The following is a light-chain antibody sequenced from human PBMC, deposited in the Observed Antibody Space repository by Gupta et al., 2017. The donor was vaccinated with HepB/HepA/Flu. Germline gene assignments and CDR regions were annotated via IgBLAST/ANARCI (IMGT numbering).Light chain of an antibody. J-gene: IGKJ3*01. V-gene: IGKV3-20*01. CDR1: QSVGTRY. CDR3: QHYGSSPLFI. Sequence: EVVLTQSPGTLSLSPGEKATLSCRASQSVGTRYLAWYQQKPGQAPRLLIHGTSTRAAGIPDRFSGSGSGTDFTLTTSRLEPEDLAVYFCQHYGSSPLFIFGPGTKVDIK. CDR2: GTS.